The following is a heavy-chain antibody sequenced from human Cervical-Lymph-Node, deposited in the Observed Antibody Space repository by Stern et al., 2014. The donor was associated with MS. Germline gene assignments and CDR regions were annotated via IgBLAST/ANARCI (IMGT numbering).Heavy chain of an antibody. D-gene: IGHD1-1*01. CDR3: ARDGQELEHLDY. V-gene: IGHV3-21*01. CDR1: GFTFSSYS. Sequence: EVQLLESGGGLVKPGGSLRLSCAASGFTFSSYSMNWVRQAPGKGLEWVSSISSSSSYIYYADSVKGRFTISRDNAKNSLYLQMNSLRAEDTAVYYCARDGQELEHLDYWGQGTLVTVSS. J-gene: IGHJ4*02. CDR2: ISSSSSYI.